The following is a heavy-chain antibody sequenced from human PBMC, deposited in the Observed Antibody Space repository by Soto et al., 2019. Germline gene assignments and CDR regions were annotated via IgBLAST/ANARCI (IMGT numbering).Heavy chain of an antibody. Sequence: WVSLRLSCAASGFTFSSYGMHWVRQAPGKGLEWVAVISYDGSNKYYADSVKGRFTISRDNSKNTLYLQMNSLRAEDTAVYYCAKDITGSYDYGMDVWGQGPTVTVSS. CDR1: GFTFSSYG. D-gene: IGHD1-20*01. V-gene: IGHV3-30*18. J-gene: IGHJ6*02. CDR3: AKDITGSYDYGMDV. CDR2: ISYDGSNK.